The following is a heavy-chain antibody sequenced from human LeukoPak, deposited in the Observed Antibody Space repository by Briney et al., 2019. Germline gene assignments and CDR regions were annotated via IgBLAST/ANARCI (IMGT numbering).Heavy chain of an antibody. V-gene: IGHV4-59*01. CDR3: AGYYDYVWGSGWFDP. D-gene: IGHD3-16*01. CDR1: GGSISSYY. CDR2: IYYSGST. Sequence: PSETLSLTCTVSGGSISSYYWSWIRQPPGKGLEWIGYIYYSGSTKYNPSLKSRVTISVDTSKNQFSLKLSSVTAADKAVYYCAGYYDYVWGSGWFDPWGQGTLVTVSS. J-gene: IGHJ5*02.